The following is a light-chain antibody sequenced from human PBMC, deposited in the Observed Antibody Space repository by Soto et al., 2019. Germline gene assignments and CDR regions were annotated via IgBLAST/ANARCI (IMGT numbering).Light chain of an antibody. CDR2: WAS. J-gene: IGKJ3*01. CDR1: KSVLYSSNNNNY. CDR3: QQYYSTPS. V-gene: IGKV4-1*01. Sequence: DIVMTQSPDSLAVSLGERATINCKSSKSVLYSSNNNNYLAWYQQKLGQPPKLLIYWASTRESGVPDRFSGSGSGTDFTLTISSLQAEDVAVYYCQQYYSTPSFGPGTKVDIK.